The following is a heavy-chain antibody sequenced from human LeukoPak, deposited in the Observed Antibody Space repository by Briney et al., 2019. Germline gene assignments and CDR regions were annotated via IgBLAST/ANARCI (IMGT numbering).Heavy chain of an antibody. J-gene: IGHJ4*02. CDR3: AGSGSRDGYI. CDR2: FDPEDGET. Sequence: ASVKVSCKVSGYTLTELSMHWVRQAPGKGLEWMGGFDPEDGETIYAQKFQGRVTITADESTSTAYMELSSLRSEDTAVYYCAGSGSRDGYIWGQGTLVTVSS. CDR1: GYTLTELS. V-gene: IGHV1-24*01. D-gene: IGHD5-24*01.